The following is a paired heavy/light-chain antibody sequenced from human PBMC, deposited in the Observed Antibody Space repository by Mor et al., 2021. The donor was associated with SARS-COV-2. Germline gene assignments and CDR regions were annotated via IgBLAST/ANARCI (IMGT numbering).Light chain of an antibody. J-gene: IGKJ3*01. CDR1: QSVGSY. V-gene: IGKV3-11*01. CDR2: DAS. Sequence: EIVLTQSPATLSLSPGERATLSCRASQSVGSYLAWYQQKPGQPPRLLIYDASNRATGIPARFSGSGSGTDFTLTISSLEPEDFAVYYCQQRRNWGFTFGPGTKVDIK. CDR3: QQRRNWGFT.
Heavy chain of an antibody. CDR1: GFTFSSYP. Sequence: QVQLLESGGGVVQPGRSLRLSCAASGFTFSSYPIHWVRQAPDKGLEWVAVILSDGSNNYYADSVKGRFTISRDNSKNTLYLQMNTLRPEDTAVYYCARGRRPGAIRDWLDPWGQGTLVTVSS. CDR2: ILSDGSNN. V-gene: IGHV3-30*04. CDR3: ARGRRPGAIRDWLDP. J-gene: IGHJ5*02. D-gene: IGHD2-2*02.